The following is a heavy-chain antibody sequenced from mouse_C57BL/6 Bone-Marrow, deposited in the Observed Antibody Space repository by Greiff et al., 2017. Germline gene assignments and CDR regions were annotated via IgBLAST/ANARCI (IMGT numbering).Heavy chain of an antibody. CDR1: GYTFTSYW. CDR3: ARAGGYYYGSSYGYFDV. J-gene: IGHJ1*03. D-gene: IGHD1-1*01. Sequence: VQLQQPGAELVKPGASVKLSCKASGYTFTSYWMQWVKQRPGQGLEWIGEIDPSDSYTNYNQKFKGKATLTVDTSSSTAYMQRSSLTSEDSAVYFCARAGGYYYGSSYGYFDVWGTGTTVTVSS. V-gene: IGHV1-50*01. CDR2: IDPSDSYT.